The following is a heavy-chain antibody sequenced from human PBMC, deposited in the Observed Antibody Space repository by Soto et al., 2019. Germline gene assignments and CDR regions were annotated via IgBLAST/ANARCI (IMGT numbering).Heavy chain of an antibody. CDR3: AREADPTASYYYYGLDV. CDR1: GFTFSDYY. CDR2: ISSGDNTK. Sequence: GGSLRLSCAASGFTFSDYYMNCIRQAPGKGLEWVSYISSGDNTKYYADSVKGRFTISRDDAKNSLYLQMNNLRAEDTAVYYCAREADPTASYYYYGLDVWGQGTTVTVSS. J-gene: IGHJ6*02. V-gene: IGHV3-11*01. D-gene: IGHD5-18*01.